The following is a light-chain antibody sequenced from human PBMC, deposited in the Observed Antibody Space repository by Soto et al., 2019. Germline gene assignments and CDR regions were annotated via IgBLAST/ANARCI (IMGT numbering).Light chain of an antibody. Sequence: DIQMTQSPSAMSASVGERVTITCRASQAINDYVAWFQQRPGKAPKRLIFAAFSLQRGVPSRFSGSGSGTEFTLTISRLQPEDFATYFCLQHQTYPWTFGQGTKVEVK. V-gene: IGKV1-17*03. CDR2: AAF. J-gene: IGKJ1*01. CDR3: LQHQTYPWT. CDR1: QAINDY.